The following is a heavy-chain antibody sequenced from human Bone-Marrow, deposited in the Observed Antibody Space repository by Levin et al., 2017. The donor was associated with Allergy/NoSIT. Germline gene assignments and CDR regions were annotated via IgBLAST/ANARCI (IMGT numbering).Heavy chain of an antibody. CDR2: FYNSGSGST. J-gene: IGHJ3*02. Sequence: SETLSLTCTVSGGSINNYYWNWIRQPPGKGLEWIGYFYNSGSGSTDYNPSLKSRVTISLDTSKNQFSLRLSSVTAADTAVYYCARRTDLDIWGQGTMVIVSS. CDR3: ARRTDLDI. V-gene: IGHV4-59*08. CDR1: GGSINNYY.